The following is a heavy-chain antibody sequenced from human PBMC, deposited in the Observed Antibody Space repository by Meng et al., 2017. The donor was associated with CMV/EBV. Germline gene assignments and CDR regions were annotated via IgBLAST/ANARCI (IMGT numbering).Heavy chain of an antibody. V-gene: IGHV1-8*02. D-gene: IGHD5-18*01. Sequence: ASVKVSCKASGYTFTSYGISWVRQATGQGLEWMGWMNPNSGNTGYAQKFQGRVTMTRNTSISTAYMELSSLRSEDTAVYYCAREGRGYSYGYYYYYGMDVWGQGTTVTVSS. J-gene: IGHJ6*02. CDR3: AREGRGYSYGYYYYYGMDV. CDR1: GYTFTSYG. CDR2: MNPNSGNT.